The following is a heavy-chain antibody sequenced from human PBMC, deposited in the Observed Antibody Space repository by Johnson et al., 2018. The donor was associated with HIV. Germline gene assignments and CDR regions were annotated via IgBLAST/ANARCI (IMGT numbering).Heavy chain of an antibody. J-gene: IGHJ3*02. V-gene: IGHV3-66*01. Sequence: VQLVQSGGGLVQPGGSLRLSCEASGFIFSDSYMSWVRQAPGKGLEWVSVIYSGGSTYSADSVKGRFTISRDNSKNTLYLQMNSLRAEDTAVYYCAREDGDSSSWAGAFDIWGQGTMVTVSS. D-gene: IGHD6-13*01. CDR1: GFIFSDSY. CDR3: AREDGDSSSWAGAFDI. CDR2: IYSGGST.